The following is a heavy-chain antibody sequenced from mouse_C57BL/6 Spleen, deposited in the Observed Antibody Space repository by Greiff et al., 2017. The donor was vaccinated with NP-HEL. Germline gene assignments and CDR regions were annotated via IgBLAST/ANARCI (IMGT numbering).Heavy chain of an antibody. J-gene: IGHJ2*01. CDR1: GYTFTEYS. D-gene: IGHD1-1*01. Sequence: QVQLQQSGAELVKPGASVKLSCKASGYTFTEYSIHWVKQRSGQGLEWIGWFYPCSGCIKYNEKFKDKATLTADKSSSTVYMELSSETSEHSAVYFGARHEEGGITTGSFDYWGQGTTLAVSS. V-gene: IGHV1-62-2*01. CDR3: ARHEEGGITTGSFDY. CDR2: FYPCSGCI.